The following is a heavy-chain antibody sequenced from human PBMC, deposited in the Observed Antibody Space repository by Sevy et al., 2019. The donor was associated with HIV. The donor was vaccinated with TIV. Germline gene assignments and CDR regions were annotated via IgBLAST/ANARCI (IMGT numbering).Heavy chain of an antibody. CDR2: IIPIFGTA. J-gene: IGHJ6*02. CDR1: GGTFSSYA. V-gene: IGHV1-69*13. D-gene: IGHD2-2*01. CDR3: ARDSRYCSSTSCSPADYYYYYGMDV. Sequence: ASVKVSFKASGGTFSSYAISWVRQAPGQGLEWMGGIIPIFGTANYAQKFQGRVTITADESTSTAYMELSSLRSEDTAVYYCARDSRYCSSTSCSPADYYYYYGMDVWGQGTMVTVSS.